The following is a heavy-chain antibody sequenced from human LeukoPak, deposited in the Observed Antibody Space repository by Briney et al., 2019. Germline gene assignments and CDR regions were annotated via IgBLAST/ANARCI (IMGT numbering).Heavy chain of an antibody. J-gene: IGHJ6*03. CDR3: PRAQRRSYDFWDDHYNYSMDV. D-gene: IGHD3-3*01. CDR1: GYTYTSFD. Sequence: ASVKVSCKAAGYTYTSFDSNWVRQASGQALEWMGWMNPNSVNSGYAQKFQGRVTITRDTSMSTAYLELSSLRSEDRHVYLWPRAQRRSYDFWDDHYNYSMDVWGKGTTVTVSS. V-gene: IGHV1-8*02. CDR2: MNPNSVNS.